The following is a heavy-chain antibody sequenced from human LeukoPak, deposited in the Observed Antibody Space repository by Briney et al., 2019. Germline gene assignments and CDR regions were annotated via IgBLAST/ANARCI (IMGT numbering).Heavy chain of an antibody. D-gene: IGHD2-2*01. V-gene: IGHV3-30*02. CDR1: GFTFSNFG. CDR3: AKDLPAAYFDY. J-gene: IGHJ4*02. Sequence: PGGSLRLSCAASGFTFSNFGMHWVRQAPGKGLEWVAFIRSDGGIKYYADSAKGRFTISRDNSKNTLYLQMNSLRAEDTAVHYCAKDLPAAYFDYWGQGTLVTVSS. CDR2: IRSDGGIK.